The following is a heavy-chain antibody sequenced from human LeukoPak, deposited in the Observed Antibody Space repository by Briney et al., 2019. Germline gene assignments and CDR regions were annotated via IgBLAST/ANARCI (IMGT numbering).Heavy chain of an antibody. Sequence: PGGSLRLSCAASGFTFNIYGMIWVRQAPGKGLEWVSYVSSSGSTIYYADSVKGRFTISRDNAKNSLYLQMNSLRAEDTAVYYCAGGSLLWGAFDIWGQGTMVTVSS. D-gene: IGHD2-2*01. CDR1: GFTFNIYG. CDR3: AGGSLLWGAFDI. CDR2: VSSSGSTI. V-gene: IGHV3-48*03. J-gene: IGHJ3*02.